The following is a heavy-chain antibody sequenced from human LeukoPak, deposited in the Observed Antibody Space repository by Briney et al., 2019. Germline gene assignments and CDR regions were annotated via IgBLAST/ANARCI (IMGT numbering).Heavy chain of an antibody. CDR2: INHSGST. D-gene: IGHD2-21*02. J-gene: IGHJ4*02. V-gene: IGHV4-34*01. Sequence: SETLSLTCAVYGGSFSGYYWSWIRQPPGKGLEWIGEINHSGSTNYNPSLKSRVTISVDTSKNQFSLKLSSVTAADTAVYYCARATFCGGDCYSLFDYWGQGTLVTVSS. CDR3: ARATFCGGDCYSLFDY. CDR1: GGSFSGYY.